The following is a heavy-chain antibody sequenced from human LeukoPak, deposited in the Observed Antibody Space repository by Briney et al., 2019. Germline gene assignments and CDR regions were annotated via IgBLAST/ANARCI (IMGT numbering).Heavy chain of an antibody. CDR1: GFTFSGYA. V-gene: IGHV3-30-3*01. J-gene: IGHJ4*02. CDR3: ARVKYGDYGPFNY. CDR2: ISYDGSNE. Sequence: PGGSLRLSCAASGFTFSGYAMHWVRQAPGKGLERVAVISYDGSNEYYADSVKGRFTISRDNSKNTLYLQMNSLSVEDTAVYYCARVKYGDYGPFNYWGQGTLVTVSS. D-gene: IGHD4-17*01.